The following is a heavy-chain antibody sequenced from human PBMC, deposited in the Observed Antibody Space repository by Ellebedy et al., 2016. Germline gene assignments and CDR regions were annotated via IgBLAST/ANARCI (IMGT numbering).Heavy chain of an antibody. CDR3: RHGHYADY. Sequence: GESLKISXGASGFSFNTFFMGWVRQAPGKGLEWVSTISAGGDNTQFADSVKGRFTVSRDNSRNTVYLQMNDQRVEDTALYYCRHGHYADYWGQGTLVTVSS. CDR2: ISAGGDNT. D-gene: IGHD3/OR15-3a*01. V-gene: IGHV3-23*01. J-gene: IGHJ4*02. CDR1: GFSFNTFF.